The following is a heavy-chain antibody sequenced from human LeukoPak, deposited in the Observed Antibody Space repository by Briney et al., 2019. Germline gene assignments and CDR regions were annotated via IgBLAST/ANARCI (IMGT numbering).Heavy chain of an antibody. D-gene: IGHD6-19*01. J-gene: IGHJ4*02. V-gene: IGHV3-30*02. CDR3: VKTGSGWFGDY. CDR2: IRYDGDIK. Sequence: GGSLRLSCAASGFSFSGHAMHWVRQAPGKGLEWVAVIRYDGDIKYYADSVKDRFTISRDNSRNTLYLQMNSLRAEDTAVYYCVKTGSGWFGDYWGQGTLVTVSS. CDR1: GFSFSGHA.